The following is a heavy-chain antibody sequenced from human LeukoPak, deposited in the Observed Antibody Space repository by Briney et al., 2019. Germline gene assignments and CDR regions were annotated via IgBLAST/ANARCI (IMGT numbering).Heavy chain of an antibody. CDR2: ISGSGGST. J-gene: IGHJ4*02. V-gene: IGHV3-23*01. D-gene: IGHD2-2*01. CDR1: GFTFSSYA. Sequence: GGSLRLSCAASGFTFSSYAMSWVRQAPGKGLEWVSTISGSGGSTYYADSVKGRFTISRDNSKNTLYLQMDSLRAEDTAVYYCANTGNFVVVPAARFDYWGQGTLVTVSS. CDR3: ANTGNFVVVPAARFDY.